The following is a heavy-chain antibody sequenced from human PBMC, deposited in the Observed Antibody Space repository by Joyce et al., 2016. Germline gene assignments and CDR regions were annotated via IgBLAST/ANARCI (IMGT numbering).Heavy chain of an antibody. D-gene: IGHD4/OR15-4a*01. Sequence: QVQLVQSGAEAKKTGASVKVSCKTSGYSFTGYHLNWVRQAPGQGLEWLGWIYPNSGATNYAQRFQDRVTLTSDISVNTAYMELRRLQSDDTAVYYCASQGDYSDLDYWGPGTLVTVS. CDR1: GYSFTGYH. CDR3: ASQGDYSDLDY. J-gene: IGHJ4*02. CDR2: IYPNSGAT. V-gene: IGHV1-2*02.